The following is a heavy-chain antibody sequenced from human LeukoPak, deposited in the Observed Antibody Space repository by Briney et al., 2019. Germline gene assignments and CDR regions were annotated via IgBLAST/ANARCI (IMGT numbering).Heavy chain of an antibody. V-gene: IGHV1-2*02. CDR2: INPNSGGT. D-gene: IGHD2-2*01. J-gene: IGHJ5*02. CDR1: GYTFTGYY. Sequence: ASVKVSCXASGYTFTGYYMHWVRRAPGQGLEWMGWINPNSGGTNYAQKFQGRVTMTRDTSISTAHMELSRLRSDDTAVYYCARKKPNYSSSTSRRLGWFDPWGQGTLVTVSS. CDR3: ARKKPNYSSSTSRRLGWFDP.